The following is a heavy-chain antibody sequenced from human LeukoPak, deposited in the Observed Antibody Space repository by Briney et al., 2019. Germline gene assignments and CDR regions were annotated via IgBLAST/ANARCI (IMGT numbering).Heavy chain of an antibody. CDR3: ARVLPVINWFDP. CDR1: GGSISSYY. D-gene: IGHD3-9*01. CDR2: IYYSGST. J-gene: IGHJ5*02. V-gene: IGHV4-59*01. Sequence: PSETLPLTCTVSGGSISSYYWSWIRQPPGKGLEWIGYIYYSGSTNYNPSLKSRVTISVDTSKNQLSLKLSSVTTADTAVYYCARVLPVINWFDPWGQGTLVTVSS.